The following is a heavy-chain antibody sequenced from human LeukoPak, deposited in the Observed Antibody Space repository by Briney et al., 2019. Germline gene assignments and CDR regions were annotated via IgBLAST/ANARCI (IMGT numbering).Heavy chain of an antibody. CDR3: ARAIGRGYSGYGLDY. V-gene: IGHV1-18*04. CDR1: GYTFTGYY. D-gene: IGHD5-12*01. Sequence: AASVKVSFKASGYTFTGYYMHWVRQAPGQGLEWMGWISAYNGNTNYAQKLQGRVTMTTDTSTSTAYMELRSLRSDDTAVYYCARAIGRGYSGYGLDYWGQGTLVTVSS. J-gene: IGHJ4*02. CDR2: ISAYNGNT.